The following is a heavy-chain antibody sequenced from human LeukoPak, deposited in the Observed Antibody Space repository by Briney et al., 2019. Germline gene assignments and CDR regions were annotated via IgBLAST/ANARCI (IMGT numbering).Heavy chain of an antibody. CDR2: IYSGGTT. D-gene: IGHD3-22*01. V-gene: IGHV3-66*01. Sequence: GGSLRLSCAASGFTVSSTQMSWVRQAPGKGLQWVSVIYSGGTTNYAASVKGRFTISRDNSKNTVYVQMNSLRAEDTAVSYCARGFSYYDPSGWHFRHWGQGTPVTVSS. CDR1: GFTVSSTQ. CDR3: ARGFSYYDPSGWHFRH. J-gene: IGHJ1*01.